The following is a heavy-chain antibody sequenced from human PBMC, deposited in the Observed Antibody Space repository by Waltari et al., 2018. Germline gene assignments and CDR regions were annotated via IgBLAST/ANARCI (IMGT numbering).Heavy chain of an antibody. CDR3: ARDTIAVGYFDL. Sequence: QVQLQESGPGLVKPSETLSLTCTVSGGSITTYYWTWIRQPPGRGLEWIGYMFYKGSPNTNPPLKSRVTISIDTSKNQVSLNLSSVTAADTAIYYCARDTIAVGYFDLWGQGTLVTVSS. CDR2: MFYKGSP. V-gene: IGHV4-59*01. CDR1: GGSITTYY. D-gene: IGHD6-19*01. J-gene: IGHJ4*02.